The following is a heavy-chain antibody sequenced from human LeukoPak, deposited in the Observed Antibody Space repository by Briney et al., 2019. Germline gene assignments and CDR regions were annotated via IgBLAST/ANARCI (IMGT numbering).Heavy chain of an antibody. Sequence: SVKVSCKASGGTFSSYAISWVRQAPGQGLEWMGGIIPIFGTANYAQKFQGRVTMTTDTSTSTAYMELRSLRSDDTAVYYCARPHSGSYSWFDPWGQGTLVTVSS. D-gene: IGHD1-26*01. CDR2: IIPIFGTA. CDR3: ARPHSGSYSWFDP. V-gene: IGHV1-69*05. J-gene: IGHJ5*02. CDR1: GGTFSSYA.